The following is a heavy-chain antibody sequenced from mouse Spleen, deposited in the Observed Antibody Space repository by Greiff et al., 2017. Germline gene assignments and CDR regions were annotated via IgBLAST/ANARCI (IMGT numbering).Heavy chain of an antibody. CDR1: GFTFSSYA. CDR3: AREGSYGNYVRIFDY. V-gene: IGHV5-9-1*01. CDR2: ISSGGSYT. Sequence: EVMLVESGGGLVKPGGSLKLSCAASGFTFSSYAMSWVRQTPEKRLEWVATISSGGSYTYYPDSVKGRFTISRDNAKNTLYLQMSSLRSEDTAMYYCAREGSYGNYVRIFDYWGQGTTLTVSS. D-gene: IGHD2-1*01. J-gene: IGHJ2*01.